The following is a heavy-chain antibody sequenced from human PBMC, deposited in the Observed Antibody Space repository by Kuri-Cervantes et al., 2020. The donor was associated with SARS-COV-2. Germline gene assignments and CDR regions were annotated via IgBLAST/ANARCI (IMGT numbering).Heavy chain of an antibody. J-gene: IGHJ4*02. CDR2: IKCDGSEK. D-gene: IGHD5-18*01. Sequence: GESLKISCAASGFTFSSSWMHWVCQAPEKGLEWVADIKCDGSEKYYVDSVKGRLTISRDNAKNSLYLQMNSLRAEDTAVYYCARDLVGYSYGYADYWGQGTLVTVSS. V-gene: IGHV3-52*01. CDR1: GFTFSSSW. CDR3: ARDLVGYSYGYADY.